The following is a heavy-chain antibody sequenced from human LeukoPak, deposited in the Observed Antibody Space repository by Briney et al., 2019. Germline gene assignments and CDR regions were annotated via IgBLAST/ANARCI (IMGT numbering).Heavy chain of an antibody. CDR1: GFTFSSYS. V-gene: IGHV3-21*01. CDR2: ISSSSSYI. CDR3: ASRIAARSPFDY. J-gene: IGHJ4*02. D-gene: IGHD6-6*01. Sequence: PGGSLRLSCAASGFTFSSYSMNWVRQAPGKGLEWVSSISSSSSYIYYADSVKGRFTISRDNAKNSLYLQMNSLRAEDTAVYYCASRIAARSPFDYWGQGTLVTVSS.